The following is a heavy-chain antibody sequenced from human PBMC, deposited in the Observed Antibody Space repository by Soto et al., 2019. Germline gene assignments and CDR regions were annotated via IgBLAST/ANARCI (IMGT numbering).Heavy chain of an antibody. Sequence: HPGGSLRLSCAASGFSFSIYLMSWVLQAQGKGLEWVSAITNSGDGTTHADSVKGRFTISRDNSKNTLYMQMNSLRAEDTAVYYSARPYDSSGSYFPYDNWGQGTLVTVSS. D-gene: IGHD3-22*01. J-gene: IGHJ4*02. V-gene: IGHV3-23*01. CDR2: ITNSGDGT. CDR1: GFSFSIYL. CDR3: ARPYDSSGSYFPYDN.